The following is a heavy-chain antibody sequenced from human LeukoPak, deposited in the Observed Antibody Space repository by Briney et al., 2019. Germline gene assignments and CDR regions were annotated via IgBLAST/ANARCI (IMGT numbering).Heavy chain of an antibody. V-gene: IGHV4-4*07. CDR2: IYSTGST. Sequence: SETLSLTCTVSGGSISSYYWSWIRQPAGKGLEWIGHIYSTGSTNYNPSLKSWVTMSVDTSKNQFYLRLRSVTAADTAVYYCARQIASAGTAGVDFWGQGALVTVSS. D-gene: IGHD6-13*01. J-gene: IGHJ4*02. CDR1: GGSISSYY. CDR3: ARQIASAGTAGVDF.